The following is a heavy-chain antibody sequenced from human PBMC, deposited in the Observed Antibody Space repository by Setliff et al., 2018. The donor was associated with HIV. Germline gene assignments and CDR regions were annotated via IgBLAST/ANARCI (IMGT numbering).Heavy chain of an antibody. Sequence: SETLSLTCSVSGGSISRSFYYWGWLRQPPGKGLEWIGSFSYNGSTYYNPSLKSRVVISIDTSSNQFSLNLNSVTAADTAVYFCAREKHWNGPFDYWGQGKLVTVSS. CDR1: GGSISRSFYY. D-gene: IGHD1-1*01. CDR3: AREKHWNGPFDY. CDR2: FSYNGST. J-gene: IGHJ4*02. V-gene: IGHV4-39*07.